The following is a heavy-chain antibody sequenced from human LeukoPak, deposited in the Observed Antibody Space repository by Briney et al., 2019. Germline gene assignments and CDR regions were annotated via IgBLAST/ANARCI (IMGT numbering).Heavy chain of an antibody. CDR1: GYTFTSYG. Sequence: EASVKVSCKASGYTFTSYGITWVRQVPGQGLEWMGWINANNGNTNYAQNLQGRVTMTRDTSTSTAYMEVRSLRSDDTAVYYCARGPIAAAGDYWGQGTLVTVSS. V-gene: IGHV1-18*01. CDR2: INANNGNT. D-gene: IGHD6-13*01. CDR3: ARGPIAAAGDY. J-gene: IGHJ4*02.